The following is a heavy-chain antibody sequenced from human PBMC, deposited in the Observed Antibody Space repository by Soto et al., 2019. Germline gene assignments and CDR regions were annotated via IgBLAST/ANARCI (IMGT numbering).Heavy chain of an antibody. CDR3: ARSTYYDILTGSYYYYAMDV. Sequence: GGSLRLSCAASGFTVGSNYMSWVRQAPGKGLEWVSVIYSEGTPYYADTVKGRFTISRENSNNTLYLHMNNLRAEDTAVYYCARSTYYDILTGSYYYYAMDVWGQGTTVTVSS. V-gene: IGHV3-53*01. CDR2: IYSEGTP. CDR1: GFTVGSNY. D-gene: IGHD3-9*01. J-gene: IGHJ6*02.